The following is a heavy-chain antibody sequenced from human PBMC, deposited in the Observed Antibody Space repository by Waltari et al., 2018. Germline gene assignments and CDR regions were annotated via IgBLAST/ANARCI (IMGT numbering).Heavy chain of an antibody. CDR2: IHHSGSA. CDR3: ARQPIEGNLPDWFDP. V-gene: IGHV4-38-2*02. Sequence: QVQLQQSGPGLVKPSETLSLTCTVSGYSISNVYYWGWIRQPPGKGLEWIGSIHHSGSAYNNPSLNSRVTISLETSKNQFSLKLTSVAATDPAIYYGARQPIEGNLPDWFDPWGQGTLVTVSS. D-gene: IGHD1-1*01. J-gene: IGHJ5*02. CDR1: GYSISNVYY.